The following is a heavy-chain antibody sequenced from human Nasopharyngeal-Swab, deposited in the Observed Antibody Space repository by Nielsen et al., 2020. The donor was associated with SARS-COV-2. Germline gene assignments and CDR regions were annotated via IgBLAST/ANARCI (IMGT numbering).Heavy chain of an antibody. Sequence: ASVNVSCKASGYTFTSYGISWVRQAPGQGLEWMGRINPNSGGTNYAQKFQGRVTMTRDTSISTAYMELSRLRSDDTAVYYCARERKDIVVVVAATLDYWGQGTLVTVSS. CDR2: INPNSGGT. J-gene: IGHJ4*02. D-gene: IGHD2-15*01. CDR3: ARERKDIVVVVAATLDY. CDR1: GYTFTSYG. V-gene: IGHV1-2*06.